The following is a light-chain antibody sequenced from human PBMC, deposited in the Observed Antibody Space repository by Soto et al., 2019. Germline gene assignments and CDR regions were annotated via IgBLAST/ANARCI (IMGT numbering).Light chain of an antibody. CDR2: GAS. CDR1: QSVSSSY. Sequence: LTQFPGTLSLSLGEVATLSCRASQSVSSSYLAWYQQKPGQAPRLLIYGASSRATGIPDRFSGSGSGTDFTLTISSLEPEDFAVYYCQQRSNWLITFGQGTRLEIK. CDR3: QQRSNWLIT. J-gene: IGKJ5*01. V-gene: IGKV3D-20*02.